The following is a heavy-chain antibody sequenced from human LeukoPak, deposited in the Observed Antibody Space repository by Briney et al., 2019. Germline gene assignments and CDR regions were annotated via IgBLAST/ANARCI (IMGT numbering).Heavy chain of an antibody. CDR1: GGSISSYY. CDR3: ARYLVATIKLGDAFDI. Sequence: KPSETLSLTCTVSGGSISSYYWSWIRQPPGKGLEWVGYIYYSGSTNYNPSLKSRVTISVDTSKNQFSLKLSSVTAADTAVYYCARYLVATIKLGDAFDIWGQGTMVTVSS. CDR2: IYYSGST. D-gene: IGHD5-12*01. J-gene: IGHJ3*02. V-gene: IGHV4-59*12.